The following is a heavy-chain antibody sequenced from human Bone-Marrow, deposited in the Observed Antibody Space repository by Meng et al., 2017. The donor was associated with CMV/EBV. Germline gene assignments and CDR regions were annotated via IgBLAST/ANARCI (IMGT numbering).Heavy chain of an antibody. CDR3: AKSLRLRNGPKYSNYVGGADYYYGMDV. CDR1: GFTFSSYA. J-gene: IGHJ6*02. Sequence: GGSLRLSCAASGFTFSSYAMHWVRQAPGKGLEYVSAISSNGGSTYYADSVKGRFTISRDNSKNTLYLQMNSLRAEDTAVYYCAKSLRLRNGPKYSNYVGGADYYYGMDVWGQGTTVTVSS. V-gene: IGHV3-64*02. D-gene: IGHD4-11*01. CDR2: ISSNGGST.